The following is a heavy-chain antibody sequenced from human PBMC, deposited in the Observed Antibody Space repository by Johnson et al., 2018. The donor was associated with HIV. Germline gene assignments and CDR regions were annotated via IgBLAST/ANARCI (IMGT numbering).Heavy chain of an antibody. CDR2: ISYDGSNK. D-gene: IGHD1-26*01. CDR3: AKDRGYSGSPPDAFDI. J-gene: IGHJ3*02. CDR1: GFTFSRHA. V-gene: IGHV3-30-3*01. Sequence: QVQLVESGGGVVQPGRSLRLSCAASGFTFSRHAMHWVRQAPGKGLEWVALISYDGSNKYYADSVKGRFTISRANSKNTLYLQMNSLRAEDTAVYYCAKDRGYSGSPPDAFDIWGQGTMVTVSS.